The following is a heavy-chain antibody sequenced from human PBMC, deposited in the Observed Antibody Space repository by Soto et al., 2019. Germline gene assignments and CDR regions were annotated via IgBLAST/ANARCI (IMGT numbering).Heavy chain of an antibody. CDR2: VGNTGLST. D-gene: IGHD1-7*01. V-gene: IGHV3-23*01. Sequence: GRSLRLSWGAAGGTCSNHASCRVRQAPGKGLEWVSAVGNTGLSTHYSDSVKGRFTISRDNSKNTLYLQMDSLRAEDTALYYCAKDRGTNYFFYGMDVWGQGTTVTVSS. CDR1: GGTCSNHA. CDR3: AKDRGTNYFFYGMDV. J-gene: IGHJ6*02.